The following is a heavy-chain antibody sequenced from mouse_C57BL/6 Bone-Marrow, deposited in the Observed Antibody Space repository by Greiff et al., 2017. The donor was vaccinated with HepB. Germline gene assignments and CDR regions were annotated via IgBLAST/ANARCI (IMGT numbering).Heavy chain of an antibody. CDR2: INPGSGGT. V-gene: IGHV1-54*01. CDR3: ARLDGGYFDV. Sequence: VQLQQSGAELVRPGTSVKVSCKASGYAFTNYLIEWVKQRPGQGLEWIGVINPGSGGTNYNEKFKGKATLTADKSSSTAYMQLSSLTSEDSSVYFCARLDGGYFDVWGTGTTVTVSS. J-gene: IGHJ1*03. CDR1: GYAFTNYL.